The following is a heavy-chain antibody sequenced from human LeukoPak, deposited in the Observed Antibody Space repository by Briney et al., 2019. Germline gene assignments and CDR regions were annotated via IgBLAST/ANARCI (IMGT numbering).Heavy chain of an antibody. CDR3: AADRILTGYRALHS. V-gene: IGHV1-69*05. CDR1: GYTFTSYD. J-gene: IGHJ4*02. CDR2: IIPIFGTA. D-gene: IGHD3-9*01. Sequence: SVKVSCKASGYTFTSYDINWVRQAPGQGLEWMGGIIPIFGTANYAQKFQERVTITRDMSTSTAYMELSSLRSEDTAVYYCAADRILTGYRALHSWGQGTLVTVSS.